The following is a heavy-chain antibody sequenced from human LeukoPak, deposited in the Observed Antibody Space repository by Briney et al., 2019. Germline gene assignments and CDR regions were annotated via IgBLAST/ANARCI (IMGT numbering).Heavy chain of an antibody. Sequence: GGSLRLSCAASRFTFSSYEMNWIRQAPGKGLEWASYISSSGSTIYYADSVKGRFTISRDNANNSLYLQMNSLRAEDTGVYYCVRGRDGYNRSPFDYWGQGTLVTVSS. CDR2: ISSSGSTI. CDR1: RFTFSSYE. CDR3: VRGRDGYNRSPFDY. J-gene: IGHJ4*02. D-gene: IGHD5-24*01. V-gene: IGHV3-48*03.